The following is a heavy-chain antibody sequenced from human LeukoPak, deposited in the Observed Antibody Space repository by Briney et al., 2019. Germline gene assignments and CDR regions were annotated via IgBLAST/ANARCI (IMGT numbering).Heavy chain of an antibody. D-gene: IGHD3-10*01. Sequence: SETLSLTCTVSGGSISSYYWSWIRQPAGKGLEWIGRIYTSGSTNYNPSLKSRVTMSVDTSKNQVSLKLSSVTAADTAVYYCARCRLLWFGEGWFDPWGQGTLVTVSS. CDR1: GGSISSYY. CDR2: IYTSGST. V-gene: IGHV4-4*07. J-gene: IGHJ5*02. CDR3: ARCRLLWFGEGWFDP.